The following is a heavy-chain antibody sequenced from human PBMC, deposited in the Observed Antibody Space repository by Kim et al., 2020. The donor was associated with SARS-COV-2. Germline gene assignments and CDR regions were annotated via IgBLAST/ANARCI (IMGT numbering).Heavy chain of an antibody. CDR1: GFTFKVYS. V-gene: IGHV3-48*02. Sequence: GGSLRLSCAASGFTFKVYSMNWVRQTPVKGLEWVSYITTDENTIYYADAVRGRFTISRDNAKNLVYLHINSLRDEDTAIYYCARSVEGRFDYWGQGTRVTVSS. CDR2: ITTDENTI. J-gene: IGHJ4*02. CDR3: ARSVEGRFDY.